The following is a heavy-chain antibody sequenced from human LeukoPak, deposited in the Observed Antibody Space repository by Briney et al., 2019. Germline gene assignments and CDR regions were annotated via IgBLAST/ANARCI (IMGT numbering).Heavy chain of an antibody. V-gene: IGHV4-59*01. Sequence: SETLSLTCTVSGGSTSCYYWSWIRQPPGKGLEWIGYIYYSGSTNYNPSLKSRVTISVDTSKNQFSLKLSSVTAADTAVYYCARGRDCSSTSCYSGYYYYGMDVWGQGTTVTVSS. D-gene: IGHD2-2*02. J-gene: IGHJ6*02. CDR2: IYYSGST. CDR3: ARGRDCSSTSCYSGYYYYGMDV. CDR1: GGSTSCYY.